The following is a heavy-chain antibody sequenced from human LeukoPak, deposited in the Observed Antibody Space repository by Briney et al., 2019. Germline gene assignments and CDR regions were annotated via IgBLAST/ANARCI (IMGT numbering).Heavy chain of an antibody. CDR1: GFTFGDYA. Sequence: PGGSLRLSCTASGFTFGDYAMSWVRQAPGKGLEWVGFIRSKAYGGTTEHAASVKGRFTISRDDSKSIAYLQMNSLKTEDTAVYYCTRRSGRYYDSSGYSTGGYWGQGTLVTVSS. V-gene: IGHV3-49*04. J-gene: IGHJ4*02. CDR2: IRSKAYGGTT. CDR3: TRRSGRYYDSSGYSTGGY. D-gene: IGHD3-22*01.